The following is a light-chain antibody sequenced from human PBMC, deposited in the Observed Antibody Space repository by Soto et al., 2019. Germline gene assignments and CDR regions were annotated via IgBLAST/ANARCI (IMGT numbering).Light chain of an antibody. V-gene: IGKV1-5*01. CDR2: DAS. J-gene: IGKJ1*01. CDR3: QQYDSFPKA. CDR1: QSIRRW. Sequence: DIQMTQSPSTLSASVGDRVNITCRASQSIRRWLAWYQQKPGQAPQRLIYDASNLDSGVPSRFSGSGSGTEFTLTISSLQPDDFATYYCQQYDSFPKAFGRGTKVEVK.